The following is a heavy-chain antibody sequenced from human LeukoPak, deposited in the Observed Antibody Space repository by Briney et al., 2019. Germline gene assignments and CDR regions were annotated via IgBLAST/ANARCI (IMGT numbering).Heavy chain of an antibody. CDR3: ARVDSINWYDSRGYFDY. D-gene: IGHD6-13*01. CDR1: GYTFTSYG. Sequence: ASVKVSCKASGYTFTSYGISWVRQAPGQGLEWMGWISAYNGNTNYAQKLQGRVTMTTDTSTSTAYMELRSLRSDDTAVYYCARVDSINWYDSRGYFDYWGQGTLVTISS. J-gene: IGHJ4*02. CDR2: ISAYNGNT. V-gene: IGHV1-18*01.